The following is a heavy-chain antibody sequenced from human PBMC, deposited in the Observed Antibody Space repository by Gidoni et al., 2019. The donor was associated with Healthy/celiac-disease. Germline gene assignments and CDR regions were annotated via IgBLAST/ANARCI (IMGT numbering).Heavy chain of an antibody. J-gene: IGHJ4*02. Sequence: HVQLQESGPGLVKPSETLSLTCTVSGGSISSYYWSWIRQPPGKGLEWIGYIYYSGSTNYNPSLKSRVTISVDTSKNQFSLKLSSVTAADTAVYYCARGPEYYYDSSGYSYYFDYWGQGTLVTVSS. CDR2: IYYSGST. CDR1: GGSISSYY. CDR3: ARGPEYYYDSSGYSYYFDY. V-gene: IGHV4-59*01. D-gene: IGHD3-22*01.